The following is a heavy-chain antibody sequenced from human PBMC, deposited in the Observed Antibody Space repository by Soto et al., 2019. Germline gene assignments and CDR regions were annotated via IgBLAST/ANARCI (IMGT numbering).Heavy chain of an antibody. CDR3: ARRLSHSSSLDGMDV. J-gene: IGHJ6*02. CDR2: IDPSDSYT. Sequence: GESLKISCKGSGYSFTSYWISWVRQMPGKGLEWMGRIDPSDSYTNYSPSFQGHVTISADKSISTAYLQWSSLKASDTAMYYCARRLSHSSSLDGMDVWGQGTTVTVSS. CDR1: GYSFTSYW. D-gene: IGHD6-6*01. V-gene: IGHV5-10-1*01.